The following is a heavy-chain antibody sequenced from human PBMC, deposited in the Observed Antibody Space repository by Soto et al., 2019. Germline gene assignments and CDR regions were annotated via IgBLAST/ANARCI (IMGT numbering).Heavy chain of an antibody. Sequence: SETLSLTCTVSGCSISSYYWSWIRQPPGKGLEWIGYIYYSGSTNYNPSLKSRVTISVDTSKNQFSLKLSSVTAADTAVYYCARRTMVRGVIITRDFDYWGQGTLVTVSS. D-gene: IGHD3-10*01. J-gene: IGHJ4*02. V-gene: IGHV4-59*08. CDR3: ARRTMVRGVIITRDFDY. CDR2: IYYSGST. CDR1: GCSISSYY.